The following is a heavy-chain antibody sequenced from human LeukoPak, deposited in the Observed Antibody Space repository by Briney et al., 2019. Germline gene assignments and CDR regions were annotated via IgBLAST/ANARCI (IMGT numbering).Heavy chain of an antibody. CDR3: ARERRGYCTDGVCPGHYYYMDV. D-gene: IGHD2-8*01. CDR1: GFTFTSYW. Sequence: GGSLRLSCAASGFTFTSYWMTWVRQAPGKGLEWVANIKEDGSEKYYVDSATGRFTISRDNAKSSLYLQVNSLRVEDTAVYYCARERRGYCTDGVCPGHYYYMDVWGKGTTVTVSS. J-gene: IGHJ6*03. CDR2: IKEDGSEK. V-gene: IGHV3-7*01.